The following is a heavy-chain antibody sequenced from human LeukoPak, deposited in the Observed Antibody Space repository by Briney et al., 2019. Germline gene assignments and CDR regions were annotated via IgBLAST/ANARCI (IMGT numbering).Heavy chain of an antibody. CDR2: ISAYNGNT. D-gene: IGHD6-6*01. J-gene: IGHJ6*03. Sequence: VXQAPGXGREWMGWISAYNGNTNYAQKLQGRVTITTDTSTSTAYMELRSLRSDDTAVYYCARSSSSSDYYYYMDVWGKGTTVTVSS. V-gene: IGHV1-18*01. CDR3: ARSSSSSDYYYYMDV.